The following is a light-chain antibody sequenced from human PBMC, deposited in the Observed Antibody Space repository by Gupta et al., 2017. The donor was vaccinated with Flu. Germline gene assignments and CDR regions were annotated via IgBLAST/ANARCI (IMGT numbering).Light chain of an antibody. CDR3: SSYTSSYTYV. V-gene: IGLV2-18*02. J-gene: IGLJ1*01. Sequence: QSALTQPPSVSGSPGQSVNISCTGTSSDIGTYNRVSWYQQPPGTAPKLMIYEVSNRPSGVPDRFSASKSGNTASLTISGLQGEDEADYYCSSYTSSYTYVFGTGTKVTVL. CDR2: EVS. CDR1: SSDIGTYNR.